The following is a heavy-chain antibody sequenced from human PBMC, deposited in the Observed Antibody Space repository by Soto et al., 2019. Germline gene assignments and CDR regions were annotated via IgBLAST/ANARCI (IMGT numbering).Heavy chain of an antibody. D-gene: IGHD4-17*01. J-gene: IGHJ5*02. CDR1: GGTFSSYT. V-gene: IGHV1-69*02. CDR3: ARGKFDYGDYFDP. Sequence: GASVKVSCKASGGTFSSYTISWVRQAPGQGLEWMGRIIPILGIANYAQKFQGRVTITADKSTSTAYMELSSLRSEDTAVYYCARGKFDYGDYFDPWGQGTLVTVSS. CDR2: IIPILGIA.